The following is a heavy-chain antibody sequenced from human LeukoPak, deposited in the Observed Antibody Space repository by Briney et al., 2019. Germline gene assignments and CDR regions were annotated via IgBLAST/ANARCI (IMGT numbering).Heavy chain of an antibody. CDR1: GFTFSTFW. D-gene: IGHD6-13*01. CDR3: ARLIAAAGYYYYGMDA. CDR2: ISSSSSYI. J-gene: IGHJ6*02. V-gene: IGHV3-21*01. Sequence: GGSLRLSCAASGFTFSTFWMNWVRQAPGKGLEWVSSISSSSSYIYYADSVKGRFTISRDNAKNSLYLQMNSLRAEDTAVYYCARLIAAAGYYYYGMDAWGQGATVTVSS.